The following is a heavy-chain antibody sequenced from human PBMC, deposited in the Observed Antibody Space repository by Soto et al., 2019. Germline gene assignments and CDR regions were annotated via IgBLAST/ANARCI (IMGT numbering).Heavy chain of an antibody. CDR3: ARGSIAAAGYNWLDP. J-gene: IGHJ5*02. CDR2: IIPIFGTA. D-gene: IGHD6-13*01. V-gene: IGHV1-69*13. CDR1: GGTFSSDA. Sequence: SVNVSGKDSGGTFSSDAISWVRQAPGQGLEWIGGIIPIFGTANYAQKFQGRVTITADESTSPAYMELSSLRSEDTAVYYCARGSIAAAGYNWLDPLGQGTLVTVSS.